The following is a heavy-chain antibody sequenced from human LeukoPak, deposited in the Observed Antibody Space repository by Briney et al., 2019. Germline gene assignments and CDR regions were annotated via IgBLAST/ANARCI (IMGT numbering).Heavy chain of an antibody. D-gene: IGHD3-22*01. CDR3: ARGFDYYDSTGSGY. J-gene: IGHJ4*02. V-gene: IGHV3-74*01. CDR1: GFTFSSHW. Sequence: GGSLRLSCAASGFTFSSHWMHWVRQAPGKGLVWVSRINGDGRSTTYADSAKGRFTISRDNAKNTLYLQMNSLRVEDTAVYYCARGFDYYDSTGSGYWGQGTLVTVSS. CDR2: INGDGRST.